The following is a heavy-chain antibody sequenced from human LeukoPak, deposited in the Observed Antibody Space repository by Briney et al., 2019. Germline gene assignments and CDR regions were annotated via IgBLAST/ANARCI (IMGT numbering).Heavy chain of an antibody. CDR2: ISGSGGST. J-gene: IGHJ4*02. CDR1: GFIFFAYG. V-gene: IGHV3-23*01. Sequence: GGSLRLSCAASGFIFFAYGMTWVRQAPGKGLEWVSAISGSGGSTYYADSVKGRFTISRDNSKNTLYLQMNSLRAEDTAVYYCAKKSSSSWYKYYFDYWGQGTLVTVSS. CDR3: AKKSSSSWYKYYFDY. D-gene: IGHD6-13*01.